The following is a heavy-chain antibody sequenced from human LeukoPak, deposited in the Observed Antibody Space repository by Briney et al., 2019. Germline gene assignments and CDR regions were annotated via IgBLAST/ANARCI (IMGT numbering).Heavy chain of an antibody. V-gene: IGHV3-30*18. J-gene: IGHJ4*02. CDR1: GFTFSSYG. D-gene: IGHD6-6*01. CDR3: AKEPSIAARGNDY. CDR2: ISYDGSNK. Sequence: QPGRSLRLSCAASGFTFSSYGMHWVRQAPGKGLEWVAVISYDGSNKYYADSVKGRFTISRDNSKNTLYLQMNSLGAEDTAVYYCAKEPSIAARGNDYWGQGTLVTVSS.